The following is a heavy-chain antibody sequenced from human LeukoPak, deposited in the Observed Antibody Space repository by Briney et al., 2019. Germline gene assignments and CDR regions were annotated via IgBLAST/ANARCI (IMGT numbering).Heavy chain of an antibody. Sequence: SETLSLTCTVSGGSISSGDYYWTWIRQPPGKGLEWIGYINYSGSTYFNPSLQSRVTISIDTSKNQFSLKLSSVTAAETAVYYCARGIRGYSYGFDYWGQGTLVTVSS. D-gene: IGHD5-18*01. J-gene: IGHJ4*02. CDR2: INYSGST. CDR1: GGSISSGDYY. V-gene: IGHV4-30-4*08. CDR3: ARGIRGYSYGFDY.